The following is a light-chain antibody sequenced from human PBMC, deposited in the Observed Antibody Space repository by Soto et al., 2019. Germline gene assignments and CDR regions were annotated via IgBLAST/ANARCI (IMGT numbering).Light chain of an antibody. CDR2: TAS. V-gene: IGKV1-9*01. Sequence: DIQSTQSPSFLSASVGDGITISCRASQGISSYLAWYQQKPGKAPKLLIHTASTLQSGVPSRFSGSGAGAEFTLTISSLQPEDFATYYCQQRHSYPITFGQGTRLEIK. CDR3: QQRHSYPIT. J-gene: IGKJ5*01. CDR1: QGISSY.